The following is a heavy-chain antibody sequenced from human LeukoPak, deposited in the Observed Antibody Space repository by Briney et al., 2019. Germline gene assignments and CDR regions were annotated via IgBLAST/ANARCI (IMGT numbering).Heavy chain of an antibody. D-gene: IGHD4-17*01. CDR1: VLIFSAHP. V-gene: IGHV3-23*01. J-gene: IGHJ4*02. Sequence: GESLRLSCAASVLIFSAHPISRVRQTPGQGLEWISVIGTGGETHYAESVRGRFTISRSNFKSTLYLQMNRLRAEDTAVYYCAKRVTVTTKYFDSWGQGTLVTVSS. CDR2: IGTGGET. CDR3: AKRVTVTTKYFDS.